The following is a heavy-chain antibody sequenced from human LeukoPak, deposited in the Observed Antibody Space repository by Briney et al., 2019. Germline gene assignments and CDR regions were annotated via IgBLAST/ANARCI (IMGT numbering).Heavy chain of an antibody. CDR3: ARAGGYSYGDAFDI. J-gene: IGHJ3*02. V-gene: IGHV1-2*04. Sequence: ASVKVSCKASGYTFTGYYMHWVRQAPEQGLEWMGWINPNSGGTNYAQKFQGWVTMTRDTSISTAYMELSRLRSDDTAVYYCARAGGYSYGDAFDIWGQGTMVTVSS. CDR2: INPNSGGT. CDR1: GYTFTGYY. D-gene: IGHD5-18*01.